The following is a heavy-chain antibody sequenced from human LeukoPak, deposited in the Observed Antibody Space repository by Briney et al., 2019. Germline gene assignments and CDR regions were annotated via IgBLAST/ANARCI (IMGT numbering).Heavy chain of an antibody. CDR3: ASPRIRNTFDI. Sequence: ASVKVSCKTSGYTFTGYFMYWVRPAPGHGLEWMGWINPNSGGTNYAQRFQGRVTMTRDTSISTAYMDLSRLRPDDTAVYYCASPRIRNTFDIWGQGTMVTVSS. V-gene: IGHV1-2*02. CDR1: GYTFTGYF. J-gene: IGHJ3*02. CDR2: INPNSGGT. D-gene: IGHD1-14*01.